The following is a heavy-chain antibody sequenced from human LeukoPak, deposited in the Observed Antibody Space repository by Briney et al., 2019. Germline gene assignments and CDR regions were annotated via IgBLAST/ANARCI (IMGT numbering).Heavy chain of an antibody. CDR3: ARQQGLWFGELLGYFDI. Sequence: GESLKISCKGSGYSSTSYWIGWVRQMPGKGLEWMGIIYPGDSDTRYSPSFQGQVTISADKSISTAYLQWSSLKASDTAMYYCARQQGLWFGELLGYFDIWGQGTMVTVSS. J-gene: IGHJ3*02. CDR2: IYPGDSDT. CDR1: GYSSTSYW. D-gene: IGHD3-10*01. V-gene: IGHV5-51*01.